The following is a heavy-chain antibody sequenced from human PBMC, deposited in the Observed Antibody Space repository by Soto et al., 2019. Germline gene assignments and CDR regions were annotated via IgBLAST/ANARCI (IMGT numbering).Heavy chain of an antibody. CDR3: AKVIAAAGTGYWFDP. D-gene: IGHD6-13*01. J-gene: IGHJ5*02. CDR2: TSGSGGST. CDR1: GFTFSSYA. V-gene: IGHV3-23*01. Sequence: EVQLLESGGGLVQPGGSLRLSCAASGFTFSSYAMSWVRQAPGKGLEWVSATSGSGGSTYYADSVKGRFTISRDNSKNTLYLQTNSLRAEDTAGYYCAKVIAAAGTGYWFDPWGQGTLVTVSS.